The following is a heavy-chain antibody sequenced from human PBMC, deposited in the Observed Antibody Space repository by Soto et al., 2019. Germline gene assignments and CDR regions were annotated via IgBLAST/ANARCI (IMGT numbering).Heavy chain of an antibody. Sequence: ASVKVSCKVSGYTLTELSMHWVRQAPGKGLEWMGGFDPEDGETIYAQKFQGRVTMTEDTSTDTAYMELSSLRSGDTAVYYCATGKRRRDQAFYILGQGTMVNVSS. CDR1: GYTLTELS. J-gene: IGHJ3*02. V-gene: IGHV1-24*01. D-gene: IGHD2-2*01. CDR3: ATGKRRRDQAFYI. CDR2: FDPEDGET.